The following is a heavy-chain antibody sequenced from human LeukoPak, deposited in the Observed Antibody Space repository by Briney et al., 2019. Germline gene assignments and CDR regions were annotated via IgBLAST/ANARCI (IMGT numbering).Heavy chain of an antibody. Sequence: GGSLRLSCAASGFTVSSNYMSWVRQAPGKGLEWVSVIYSGGSTYYADSVKGRFTISRDNSKNTLYLQMNSLRAEDTAVYYCAKAPGYSYGSGFDYWGQGTLVTVSS. J-gene: IGHJ4*02. CDR1: GFTVSSNY. V-gene: IGHV3-66*01. CDR2: IYSGGST. CDR3: AKAPGYSYGSGFDY. D-gene: IGHD5-18*01.